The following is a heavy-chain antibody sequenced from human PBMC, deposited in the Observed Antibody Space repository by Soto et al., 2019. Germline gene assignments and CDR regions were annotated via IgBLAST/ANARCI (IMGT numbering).Heavy chain of an antibody. CDR3: ARGRQLVELGNFDL. CDR2: IWYDGSNK. J-gene: IGHJ2*01. D-gene: IGHD6-6*01. V-gene: IGHV3-33*01. Sequence: VAVIWYDGSNKYYADSVKGRFTISRDNSKNTLYLQMNSLRAEDTAVYYCARGRQLVELGNFDLWGRGTLVTVSS.